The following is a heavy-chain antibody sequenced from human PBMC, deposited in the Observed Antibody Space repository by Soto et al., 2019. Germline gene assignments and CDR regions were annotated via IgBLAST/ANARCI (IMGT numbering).Heavy chain of an antibody. CDR2: ISAYNGNT. V-gene: IGHV1-18*01. Sequence: QVQLVQSGAEVKKPGASVKVSCKASGYTFTSYGISWVRQAPGQGLEWMGWISAYNGNTNYAQKLQGRVTMTTDTSTSTAYMELRSLRSDDTAVYYCASVPQNHQLLHNWFDPWGQGTLVTVSS. CDR1: GYTFTSYG. J-gene: IGHJ5*02. CDR3: ASVPQNHQLLHNWFDP. D-gene: IGHD2-2*01.